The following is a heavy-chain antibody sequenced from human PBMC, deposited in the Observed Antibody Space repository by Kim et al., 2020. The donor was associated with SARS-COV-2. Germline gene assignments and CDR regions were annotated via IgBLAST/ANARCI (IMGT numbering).Heavy chain of an antibody. CDR3: ARESGYSSGWSSVYYYYYGMDV. J-gene: IGHJ6*02. V-gene: IGHV3-30-3*01. CDR2: ISYDGSNK. CDR1: GFTFSSYA. Sequence: GGSLRLSCAASGFTFSSYAMHWVRQAPGKGLEWVAVISYDGSNKYYADSVKGRFTISRDNSKNTLYLQMNSLRAEDTAVYYCARESGYSSGWSSVYYYYYGMDVWGQGTTVTVSS. D-gene: IGHD6-19*01.